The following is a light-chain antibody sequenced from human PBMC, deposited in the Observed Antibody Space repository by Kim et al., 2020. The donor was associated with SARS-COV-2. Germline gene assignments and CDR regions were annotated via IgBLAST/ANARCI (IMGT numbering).Light chain of an antibody. CDR3: QQYGNLPLT. CDR2: DAS. V-gene: IGKV1-33*01. CDR1: QDISNY. J-gene: IGKJ4*01. Sequence: DIQMTQSPSSLSASVGDRVTITCQASQDISNYLNWYQQKPGKAPKLLIYDASNLETGVPSRFSGSGSGTDFTFTISSLQPEDIATYYCQQYGNLPLTFGGGTKLEI.